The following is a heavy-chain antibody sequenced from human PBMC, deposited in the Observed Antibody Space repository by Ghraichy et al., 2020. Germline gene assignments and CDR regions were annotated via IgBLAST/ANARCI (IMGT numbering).Heavy chain of an antibody. D-gene: IGHD3-3*01. CDR2: ISSSSSTI. V-gene: IGHV3-48*02. CDR3: ARGLRFLEWLLFS. Sequence: GGSLRLSCAASGFTFSSYSMNWIRQAPGKGLEWVSYISSSSSTIYYADSVKGRFTISRDNAKNSLYLQMNSLRDEDTAVYYCARGLRFLEWLLFSWGQGTLVTVSS. J-gene: IGHJ4*02. CDR1: GFTFSSYS.